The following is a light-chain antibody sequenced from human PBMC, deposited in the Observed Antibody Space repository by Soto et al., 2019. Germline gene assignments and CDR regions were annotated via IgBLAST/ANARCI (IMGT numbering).Light chain of an antibody. CDR3: QQRSNWPIT. J-gene: IGKJ5*01. Sequence: EIVLTQSPATLSLSPGERATHSCRASQGVSSYLAWYQQKPGQAPRLLIYDASNRATGIPARFSGSGPGTDFTLTISSLEPEDFAVYYCQQRSNWPITFGQGTRLEIK. CDR1: QGVSSY. CDR2: DAS. V-gene: IGKV3D-11*01.